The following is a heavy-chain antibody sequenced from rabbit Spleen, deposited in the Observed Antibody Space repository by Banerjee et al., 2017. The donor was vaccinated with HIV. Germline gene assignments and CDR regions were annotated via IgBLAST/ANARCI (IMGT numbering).Heavy chain of an antibody. D-gene: IGHD6-1*01. Sequence: QSLEESGGGLVQPEGSLALTCKASGFTISGDYDMCWVRQAPGKGLEWIGCIYGGSAGAYYASWVKSRFTISKTSTTVTLQMTSLTAADTATYFCGRDGGRGGVYASQLNLWGPGTLVTVS. V-gene: IGHV1S40*01. CDR3: GRDGGRGGVYASQLNL. J-gene: IGHJ4*01. CDR1: GFTISGDYD. CDR2: IYGGSAGA.